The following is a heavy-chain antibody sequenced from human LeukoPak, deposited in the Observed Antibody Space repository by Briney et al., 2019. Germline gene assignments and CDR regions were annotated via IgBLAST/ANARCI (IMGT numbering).Heavy chain of an antibody. Sequence: GGSLRLSCAVSGFPFSSYAMHWVRQAPGKGLEWVAVIWSDGSHQYYVDSVKGRFTISRDSSKNTVYLQMDSLRAEDTAVYYCARDGYSSSSAYWGQGTLVTVSS. V-gene: IGHV3-33*01. CDR1: GFPFSSYA. CDR2: IWSDGSHQ. J-gene: IGHJ4*02. CDR3: ARDGYSSSSAY. D-gene: IGHD6-6*01.